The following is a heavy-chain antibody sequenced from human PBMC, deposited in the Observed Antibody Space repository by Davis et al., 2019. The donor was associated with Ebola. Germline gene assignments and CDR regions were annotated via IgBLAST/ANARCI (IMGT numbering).Heavy chain of an antibody. CDR3: ASHGVFDY. CDR2: IYSGGST. V-gene: IGHV3-53*01. CDR1: GFTFGDYA. J-gene: IGHJ4*02. Sequence: GGSLRLSCPASGFTFGDYAMSWVRQAPGKGLEWVSVIYSGGSTYYADSVKGRFTISRDNSKNTLYLQMNSLRAEDTAVYYCASHGVFDYWGQGTLVTVSS.